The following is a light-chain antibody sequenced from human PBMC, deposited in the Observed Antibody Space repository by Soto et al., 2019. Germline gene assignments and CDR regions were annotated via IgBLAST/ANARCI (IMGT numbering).Light chain of an antibody. CDR2: DAS. CDR3: QQYYTSPDT. J-gene: IGKJ2*01. Sequence: DIQMTQSPSSLSASVGDRVTITCQASQDISNYLNWYQQKPGKAPKLLIYDASNLETGVTSRFSGSGSGTDFTLAISSLQAEDVAVYYCQQYYTSPDTFGQGTKLEIK. CDR1: QDISNY. V-gene: IGKV1-33*01.